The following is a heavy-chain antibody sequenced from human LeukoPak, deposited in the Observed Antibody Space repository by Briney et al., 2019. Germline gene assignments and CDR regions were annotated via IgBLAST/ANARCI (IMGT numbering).Heavy chain of an antibody. D-gene: IGHD1-26*01. CDR1: GGSISSYY. CDR3: ARGGGRFDY. CDR2: IYYSGST. J-gene: IGHJ4*02. V-gene: IGHV4-59*01. Sequence: PSETLSLTCTVSGGSISSYYWSWIRQPPGKGLEWIGYIYYSGSTNYNPSLKSRVTISVDTSKNQFSLKLSSVTAADTAVYYCARGGGRFDYWGQGTLVTASS.